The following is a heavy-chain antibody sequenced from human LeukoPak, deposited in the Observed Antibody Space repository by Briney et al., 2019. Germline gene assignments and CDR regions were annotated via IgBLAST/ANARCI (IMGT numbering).Heavy chain of an antibody. Sequence: GGSLRLSCAASGFTFSSHSINWVRQAPGKGLEWIATMTSTNNIHYADSVKGRFTISRDNAENSVYLQMNSLRDEDTADYSCARAQTLFWEFDGFDIWGRGTKVTVSS. J-gene: IGHJ3*02. V-gene: IGHV3-69-1*01. CDR1: GFTFSSHS. CDR2: MTSTNNI. D-gene: IGHD3-3*01. CDR3: ARAQTLFWEFDGFDI.